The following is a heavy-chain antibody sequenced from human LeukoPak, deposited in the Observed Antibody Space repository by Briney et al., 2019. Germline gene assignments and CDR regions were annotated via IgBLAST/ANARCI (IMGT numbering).Heavy chain of an antibody. CDR2: FYYTGST. V-gene: IGHV4-39*07. Sequence: SETLSLTCTVSGGSITSDNYYWGWIRQPPGKGPEWIGSFYYTGSTYNNPSLKSRVTISVDTSENQFSLNLSSVTAADTAVYYCARIQLWSASFDYWGQGTLVTVSS. CDR3: ARIQLWSASFDY. CDR1: GGSITSDNYY. D-gene: IGHD5-18*01. J-gene: IGHJ4*02.